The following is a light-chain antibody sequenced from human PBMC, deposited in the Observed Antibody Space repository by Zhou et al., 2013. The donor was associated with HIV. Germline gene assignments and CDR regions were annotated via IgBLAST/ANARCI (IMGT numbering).Light chain of an antibody. J-gene: IGLJ1*01. CDR2: EDT. Sequence: SYELTQPPSVSVSPGQTASITCSGDKLGEKYASWYQQKPGQSPVLVICEDTKRPSGIPERFSGSNSGNTATLTISGTQAMDEADYYCQAWDSSTAVFGTGTKVT. CDR3: QAWDSSTAV. V-gene: IGLV3-1*01. CDR1: KLGEKY.